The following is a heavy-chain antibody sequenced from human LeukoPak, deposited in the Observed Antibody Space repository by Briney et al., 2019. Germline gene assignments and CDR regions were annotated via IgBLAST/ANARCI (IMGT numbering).Heavy chain of an antibody. CDR1: GGTFSSYT. CDR3: ARDNRGLFDY. Sequence: SVKVSCKASGGTFSSYTISWVRQAPGQGLEWMGRIIPILGIANYAQKFQGRVTITADKSTSTAYMELNSLRAEDTALYYCARDNRGLFDYWGQGTLVPVSS. D-gene: IGHD2/OR15-2a*01. CDR2: IIPILGIA. J-gene: IGHJ4*02. V-gene: IGHV1-69*04.